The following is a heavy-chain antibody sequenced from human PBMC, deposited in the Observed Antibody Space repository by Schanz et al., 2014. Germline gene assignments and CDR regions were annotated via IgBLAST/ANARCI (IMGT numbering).Heavy chain of an antibody. J-gene: IGHJ6*02. D-gene: IGHD3-10*01. Sequence: QVQLVQSGGEVKKPGASATVSCKASGYTFNNHGISWVRQAPGQGLEWMGWISVYHGHTNYAEKVHGKVTMTTDRSTSTAYMELRSLISDDTAMYYCVRDAGWAFGDYHDMDVWGQGTSVNVSS. CDR1: GYTFNNHG. CDR2: ISVYHGHT. CDR3: VRDAGWAFGDYHDMDV. V-gene: IGHV1-18*01.